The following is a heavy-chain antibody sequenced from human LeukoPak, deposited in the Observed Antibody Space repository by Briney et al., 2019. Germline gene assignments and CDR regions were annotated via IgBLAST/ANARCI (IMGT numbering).Heavy chain of an antibody. CDR2: MNPNRGNT. J-gene: IGHJ5*02. CDR3: ARGKTGSTSNWFDP. CDR1: GYTFTSYD. Sequence: ASVKVSCKASGYTFTSYDINWVRQATGQGLEWMGWMNPNRGNTGYAQKFQGRVTMTRNTSISTAYMELSSLRFEDTAVYYCARGKTGSTSNWFDPWGQGTLVTVSS. V-gene: IGHV1-8*01. D-gene: IGHD1-7*01.